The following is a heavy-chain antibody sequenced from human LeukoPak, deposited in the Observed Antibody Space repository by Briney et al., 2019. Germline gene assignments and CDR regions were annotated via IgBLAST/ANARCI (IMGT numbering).Heavy chain of an antibody. Sequence: GGSLRLSCAASGFTFSRSAVHWVRQAPGKGLEWVAVISHDGSNTDYTDSVKGRFTISRDNSKNTLYLQMNSLRAEDTAVYYCAKGGLYSREALDYWGQGTLVTVSS. J-gene: IGHJ4*02. D-gene: IGHD1-26*01. CDR1: GFTFSRSA. CDR2: ISHDGSNT. V-gene: IGHV3-30*18. CDR3: AKGGLYSREALDY.